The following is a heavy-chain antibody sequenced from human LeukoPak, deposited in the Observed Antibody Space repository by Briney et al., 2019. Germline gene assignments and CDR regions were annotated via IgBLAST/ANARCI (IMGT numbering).Heavy chain of an antibody. Sequence: PGGSLRLSCAASGFTFSSSAMNWVRQAPGKGLEWVSSINNVGSHIYYADSVKGRFTISRDNAKNSLYLQMNSLRAEDTAVYYCARGITGHYGNDFWGQGTLVTVSS. CDR2: INNVGSHI. V-gene: IGHV3-21*01. J-gene: IGHJ4*02. CDR3: ARGITGHYGNDF. CDR1: GFTFSSSA. D-gene: IGHD3-9*01.